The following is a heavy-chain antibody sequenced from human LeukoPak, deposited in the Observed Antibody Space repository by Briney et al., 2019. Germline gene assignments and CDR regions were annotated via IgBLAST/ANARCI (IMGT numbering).Heavy chain of an antibody. Sequence: SQTLSLSCAISGDSVSSNSAAWNWIRQSPSRGLEWLGRTYYRSKWYNDYAVSVHSRITINPDTSNNQFSLQLNSVTPEDTAVYYGARSPYSSSWYGYNWFDPWGQGTLVTVSS. CDR1: GDSVSSNSAA. J-gene: IGHJ5*02. CDR3: ARSPYSSSWYGYNWFDP. D-gene: IGHD6-13*01. V-gene: IGHV6-1*01. CDR2: TYYRSKWYN.